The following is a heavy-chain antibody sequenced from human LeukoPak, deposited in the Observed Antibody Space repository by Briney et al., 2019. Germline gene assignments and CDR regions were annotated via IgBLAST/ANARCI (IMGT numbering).Heavy chain of an antibody. Sequence: PGGSLRLSCVVSGFNSNSFYMDWVRQAPGKGLVWVSGIRKDGTSTGYADSVQGRFSISRETDKNTVYLQMNSLRPDDTGVYFCARGNWGPEFWGQGTLVTVSS. CDR3: ARGNWGPEF. CDR1: GFNSNSFY. V-gene: IGHV3-74*01. D-gene: IGHD3-16*01. CDR2: IRKDGTST. J-gene: IGHJ4*02.